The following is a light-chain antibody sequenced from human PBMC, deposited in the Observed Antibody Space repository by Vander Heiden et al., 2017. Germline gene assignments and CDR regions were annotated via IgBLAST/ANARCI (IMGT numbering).Light chain of an antibody. CDR3: QQTDSSPQT. J-gene: IGKJ1*01. CDR1: QSISNY. V-gene: IGKV1-39*01. Sequence: DIQMTQSPSSLSASVGDTVTITCRASQSISNYLSWFQQKPGKAPKLLIYAASSLQSGVPSRFRGTGFGTDFTLTISRLQPEDFATYYCQQTDSSPQTFGQGSKVEIK. CDR2: AAS.